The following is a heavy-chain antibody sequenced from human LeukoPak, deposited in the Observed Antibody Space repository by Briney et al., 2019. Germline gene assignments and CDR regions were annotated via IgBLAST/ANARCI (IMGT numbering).Heavy chain of an antibody. V-gene: IGHV3-74*01. D-gene: IGHD3-10*01. CDR2: INSAGSST. CDR1: GFTFSSYW. J-gene: IGHJ6*04. Sequence: PGGSLRLSCAASGFTFSSYWMHWVRQAPGKGLVWVSRINSAGSSTSYADSVKGRFTISRDNAKNTLYLQMNSLRAEDTAVYYCARDSMVRGVIRQYYYGMDVWGKGTTVTVSS. CDR3: ARDSMVRGVIRQYYYGMDV.